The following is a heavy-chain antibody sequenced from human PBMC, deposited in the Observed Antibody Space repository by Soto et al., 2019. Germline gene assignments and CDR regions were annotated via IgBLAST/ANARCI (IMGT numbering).Heavy chain of an antibody. CDR2: IWYDGSNK. V-gene: IGHV3-33*01. Sequence: QVQLVESGGGVVQPGRSLRLSCAASGFTFSSYGMHWVRQAPGKGLEWVAVIWYDGSNKYYADSVKGRFTISRDNSKNTLDLKMNSLRAEDTAVYYCASGDSSSEFDYWGQGTLVTVSS. CDR1: GFTFSSYG. CDR3: ASGDSSSEFDY. D-gene: IGHD6-6*01. J-gene: IGHJ4*02.